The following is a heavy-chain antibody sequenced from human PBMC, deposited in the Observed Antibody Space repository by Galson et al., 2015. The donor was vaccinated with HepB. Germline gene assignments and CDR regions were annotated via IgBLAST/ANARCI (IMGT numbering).Heavy chain of an antibody. J-gene: IGHJ3*02. Sequence: SVKVSCKDSGDTFTSYVVSWVRQAPGQGLEWMGDIIPISGTSNNAQKLQGRVTITADESTSTVYMELTSLKPEDTAVYYCTRGLTHYGAASYDNARDAFDIWGQGTGVTVSS. CDR1: GDTFTSYV. CDR2: IIPISGTS. D-gene: IGHD3-10*01. CDR3: TRGLTHYGAASYDNARDAFDI. V-gene: IGHV1-69*13.